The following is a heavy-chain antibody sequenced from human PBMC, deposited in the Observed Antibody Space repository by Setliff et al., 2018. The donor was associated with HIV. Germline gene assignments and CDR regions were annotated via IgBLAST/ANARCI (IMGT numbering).Heavy chain of an antibody. Sequence: GASVKVSCKASGYKFTGHHIQWMRQAPGQGLEWMGRINPNMGDTQYAQKFQGRIIMTRDTSTNTVYMELSSLTSDDTALYYCARQDIPTGYYLFDYWGQGTQVTVSS. CDR3: ARQDIPTGYYLFDY. V-gene: IGHV1-2*06. J-gene: IGHJ4*02. D-gene: IGHD3-9*01. CDR2: INPNMGDT. CDR1: GYKFTGHH.